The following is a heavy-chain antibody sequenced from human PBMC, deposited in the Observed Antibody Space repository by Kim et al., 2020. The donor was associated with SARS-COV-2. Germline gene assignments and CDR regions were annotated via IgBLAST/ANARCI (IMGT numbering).Heavy chain of an antibody. V-gene: IGHV4-39*01. D-gene: IGHD2-21*01. Sequence: SETLSLTCTVSGGSISSSSYYWGWIRQPQGKGLEWTGSIYYSGSTYDNPSLKSRVTISEDTSKYQFSLKHSSVTAADTSVYYCSRQRVVVIAFDICGEG. CDR3: SRQRVVVIAFDI. J-gene: IGHJ3*02. CDR2: IYYSGST. CDR1: GGSISSSSYY.